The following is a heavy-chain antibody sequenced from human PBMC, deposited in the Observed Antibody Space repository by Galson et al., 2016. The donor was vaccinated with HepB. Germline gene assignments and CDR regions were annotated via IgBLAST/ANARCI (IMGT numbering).Heavy chain of an antibody. D-gene: IGHD2-8*02. J-gene: IGHJ5*01. CDR1: GSILTTSW. Sequence: SLRLSCADSGSILTTSWMTWVRQAPGKGLEWLANIRKDGSQKFYAGSVRGRFVISRDNTKKSVYLEMNNVTVDDTAVYFCARDRGEFCTDGSCFSDSWGQGILVTVAS. V-gene: IGHV3-7*04. CDR2: IRKDGSQK. CDR3: ARDRGEFCTDGSCFSDS.